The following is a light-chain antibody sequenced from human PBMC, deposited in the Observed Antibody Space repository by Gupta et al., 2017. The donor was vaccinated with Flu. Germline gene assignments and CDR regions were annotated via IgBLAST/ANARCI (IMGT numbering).Light chain of an antibody. Sequence: EIVLTQSPGTLSLSPGERATLSCRASQSVTANYLAWYQQKPGQAPRLLIYGASSRATGIPDRFSGSGSGTDFTLTISRLEPEDFAVYYCQHEDNSPGTFGQGTKVEIK. CDR2: GAS. CDR1: QSVTANY. CDR3: QHEDNSPGT. V-gene: IGKV3-20*01. J-gene: IGKJ1*01.